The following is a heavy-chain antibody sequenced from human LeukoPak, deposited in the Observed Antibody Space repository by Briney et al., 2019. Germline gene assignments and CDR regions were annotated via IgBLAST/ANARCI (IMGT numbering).Heavy chain of an antibody. CDR2: ISASGDVT. CDR3: ARSSGALGNAFDF. Sequence: GGSLRLSCAASGFTFSKFPMGWVRQAPGRGLEWVSAISASGDVTFYADSLRGRFTISRDNAKNSLYLEMNSLRAGDTAVYYCARSSGALGNAFDFWGQGTMVTVSS. J-gene: IGHJ3*01. D-gene: IGHD7-27*01. CDR1: GFTFSKFP. V-gene: IGHV3-23*01.